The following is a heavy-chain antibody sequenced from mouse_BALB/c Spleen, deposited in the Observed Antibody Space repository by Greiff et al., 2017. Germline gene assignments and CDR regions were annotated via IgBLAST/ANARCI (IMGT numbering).Heavy chain of an antibody. CDR2: INPSTGYT. Sequence: VKLLESGAELAKPGASVKMSCKASGYTFTSYWMHWVKQRPGQGLEWIGYINPSTGYTEYNQKFKDKATLTADKSSSTAYMQLSSLTSEDSAVYYCANFMITGAWFAYWGQGTLVTVSA. J-gene: IGHJ3*01. CDR1: GYTFTSYW. V-gene: IGHV1-7*01. CDR3: ANFMITGAWFAY. D-gene: IGHD2-4*01.